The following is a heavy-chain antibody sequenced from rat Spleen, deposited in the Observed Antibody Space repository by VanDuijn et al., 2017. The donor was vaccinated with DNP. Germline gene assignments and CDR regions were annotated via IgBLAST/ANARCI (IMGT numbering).Heavy chain of an antibody. Sequence: EVQLQESGPGLVKTSQSLSLTCSVTGYSITSSYRWNWIRKFPGNKLEWMGYINSAGSTNYNPSLKSRISITRDTSKNQFFPQVNSVTTEDTATYYCARWPGYNPPYAMDAWGQGTSVTVSS. CDR2: INSAGST. J-gene: IGHJ4*01. D-gene: IGHD1-4*01. V-gene: IGHV3-3*01. CDR3: ARWPGYNPPYAMDA. CDR1: GYSITSSYR.